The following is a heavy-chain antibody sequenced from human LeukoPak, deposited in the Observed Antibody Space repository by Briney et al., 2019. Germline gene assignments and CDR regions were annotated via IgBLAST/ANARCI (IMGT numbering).Heavy chain of an antibody. J-gene: IGHJ4*02. V-gene: IGHV3-33*01. CDR2: IYYDGSNK. CDR3: ARDQVGATGYFDY. Sequence: PGGSLRLSCSASGFSFSTYVMYWVCQAPGKGLERVAVIYYDGSNKYYADSVMGRSTISTDNSKNKLYLQINSLRAEDTAVYYCARDQVGATGYFDYWGQGTLVTVSS. CDR1: GFSFSTYV. D-gene: IGHD1-26*01.